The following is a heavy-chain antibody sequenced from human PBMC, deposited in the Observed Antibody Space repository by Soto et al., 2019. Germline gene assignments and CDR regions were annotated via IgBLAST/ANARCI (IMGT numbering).Heavy chain of an antibody. CDR2: INPNSGDT. CDR1: GYTFTGYY. Sequence: GASVKVSCKASGYTFTGYYVHWVRQAPGQGLEWMGWINPNSGDTYLAQRFQGRVTMNRDTSIGTAYMELRGLTSDDTAVYYCARDQRDEYSWGAKGVFDSWGQGALVTVSS. CDR3: ARDQRDEYSWGAKGVFDS. J-gene: IGHJ4*02. V-gene: IGHV1-2*02. D-gene: IGHD3-16*01.